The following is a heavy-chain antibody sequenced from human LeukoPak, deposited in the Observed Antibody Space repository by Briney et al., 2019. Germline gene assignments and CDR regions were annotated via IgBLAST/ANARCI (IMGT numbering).Heavy chain of an antibody. CDR3: ARNSAGDYCSGGSCYANSPLDY. D-gene: IGHD2-15*01. J-gene: IGHJ4*02. CDR2: INHSGST. CDR1: GGSFSGYY. Sequence: TSETLSLTCAVYGGSFSGYYWSWIRQPPGKGLEWIGEINHSGSTNYNPSLKSRVTISVDTSKNQFSLKLSSVTAADTAVYYCARNSAGDYCSGGSCYANSPLDYWGQGTLVTVSS. V-gene: IGHV4-34*01.